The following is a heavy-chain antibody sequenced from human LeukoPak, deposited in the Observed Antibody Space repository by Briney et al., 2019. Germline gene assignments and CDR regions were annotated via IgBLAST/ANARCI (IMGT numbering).Heavy chain of an antibody. CDR3: ARRATVREGIERWFDY. V-gene: IGHV3-48*03. J-gene: IGHJ4*02. Sequence: PGGSLRLSCAASGFTFSSYEMNWVRQAPGKGLEWVSYISSSGSTIYYADSVKGRFTISRDNAKNSLYLQMNSLRAEDPAVYYCARRATVREGIERWFDYWGQGTLVTVSS. CDR1: GFTFSSYE. D-gene: IGHD3-10*01. CDR2: ISSSGSTI.